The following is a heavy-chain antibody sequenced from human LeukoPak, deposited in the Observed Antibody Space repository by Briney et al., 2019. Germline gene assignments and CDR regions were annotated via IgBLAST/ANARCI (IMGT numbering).Heavy chain of an antibody. CDR2: IYSGGST. D-gene: IGHD5-18*01. CDR3: ARGGYSYGLTFDF. CDR1: GFPVSSNY. Sequence: GGSLRLSCAASGFPVSSNYMSWVRQAPGKGLEGVSVIYSGGSTDYADSVKGRFTISRDNSKNTVYLQMNSLRAEDTAVYFCARGGYSYGLTFDFWGQGTLVTVSS. V-gene: IGHV3-66*02. J-gene: IGHJ4*01.